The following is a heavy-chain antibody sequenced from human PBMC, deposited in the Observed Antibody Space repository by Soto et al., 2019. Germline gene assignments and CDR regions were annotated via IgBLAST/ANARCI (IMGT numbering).Heavy chain of an antibody. J-gene: IGHJ3*02. Sequence: EVQLVESGGGLVQPGRSLRLSCAASGFTFHDYAMHWVRQAPGKGLEWVSLVSWNSAGLVYADSIKGRFTISRDNAKNSLYLQMNNLRTEDTAFYYCTRGYCTVGSCAFDIWGQGTMGTVSS. V-gene: IGHV3-9*01. CDR2: VSWNSAGL. CDR1: GFTFHDYA. D-gene: IGHD2-15*01. CDR3: TRGYCTVGSCAFDI.